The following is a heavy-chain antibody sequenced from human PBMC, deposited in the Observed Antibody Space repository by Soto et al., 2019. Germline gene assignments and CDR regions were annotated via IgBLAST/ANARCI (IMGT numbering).Heavy chain of an antibody. D-gene: IGHD4-17*01. V-gene: IGHV3-23*01. CDR3: AKRLYGVSPY. J-gene: IGHJ4*02. CDR2: ISGSGGST. CDR1: GFTFSDHA. Sequence: GGSMRLSCAAAGFTFSDHAMRWIRQAPGKGLEWVSAISGSGGSTYYADSVKGRFTISRDNSKNTLYLQMNSLRAEDTAVYYCAKRLYGVSPYWGQGTLVTVSS.